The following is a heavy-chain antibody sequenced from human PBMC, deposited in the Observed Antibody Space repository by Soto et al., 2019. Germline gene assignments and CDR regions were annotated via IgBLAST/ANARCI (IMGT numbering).Heavy chain of an antibody. V-gene: IGHV3-30*03. J-gene: IGHJ4*02. D-gene: IGHD3-3*01. CDR2: ISYDGSDK. CDR3: ATMERLFDY. CDR1: GFTFSDYG. Sequence: PGGSLRLSCAASGFTFSDYGMHWVRQAPGTGLEWVAVISYDGSDKYYADSVKGRFTISRDNSKNGLYLQMNSLRAEDTAVYYCATMERLFDYWGQGT.